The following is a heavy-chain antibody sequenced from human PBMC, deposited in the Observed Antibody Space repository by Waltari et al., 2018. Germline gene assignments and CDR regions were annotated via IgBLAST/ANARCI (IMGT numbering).Heavy chain of an antibody. D-gene: IGHD2-8*02. Sequence: EVQLVESGGGLARPGRPRSPSGDASGSPLHVQSINWVRQPPGKGLEWVSTISWNGAYIDYADSVKGRFTISRDNAKNFLYLQMNSLRPEDTAFYFCARSPYDTGSRGYFNSWGQGILVTVSS. CDR3: ARSPYDTGSRGYFNS. CDR2: ISWNGAYI. CDR1: GSPLHVQS. J-gene: IGHJ4*02. V-gene: IGHV3-9*01.